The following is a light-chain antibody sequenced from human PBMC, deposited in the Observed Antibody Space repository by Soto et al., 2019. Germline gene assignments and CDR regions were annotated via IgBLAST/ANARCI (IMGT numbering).Light chain of an antibody. Sequence: DIQMTQSPSSLSASVGDRVTITCRASHGISSSLAWYQQKPGKVPKVLIYAASTLQSGVPTRFSGSGSGTEFSLTINNLQPEDVATYYCQKHDSAPETFGQGNKVEI. V-gene: IGKV1-27*01. J-gene: IGKJ1*01. CDR2: AAS. CDR1: HGISSS. CDR3: QKHDSAPET.